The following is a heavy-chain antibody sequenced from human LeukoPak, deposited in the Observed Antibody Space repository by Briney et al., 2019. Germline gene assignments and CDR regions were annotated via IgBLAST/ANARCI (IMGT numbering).Heavy chain of an antibody. D-gene: IGHD2-15*01. V-gene: IGHV4-39*07. Sequence: SETLSLTCTVSDGSISSSSYYWGWIRQPPGKGLEWIGSIYYGSAFYSVSTYYNPSLKSRVTMSGDTSKNQFSLKLSSVTAADTAAYYCARLGYCSGGSCYYYYYMDVWGKGTTVTVSS. CDR3: ARLGYCSGGSCYYYYYMDV. CDR2: IYYGSAFYSVST. CDR1: DGSISSSSYY. J-gene: IGHJ6*03.